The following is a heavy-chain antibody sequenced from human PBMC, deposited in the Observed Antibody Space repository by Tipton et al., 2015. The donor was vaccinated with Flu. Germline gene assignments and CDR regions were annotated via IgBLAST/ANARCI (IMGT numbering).Heavy chain of an antibody. CDR1: GGSFSGYY. CDR3: ARVGVVTPFDY. CDR2: IYYSGST. V-gene: IGHV4-34*01. D-gene: IGHD4-23*01. J-gene: IGHJ4*02. Sequence: TLSLTCAVYGGSFSGYYWSWIRQPPGKGLEWIGSIYYSGSTYYNPSLKSRVTISVDTSKNQFSLKLSSMTAADTAVYYCARVGVVTPFDYWGQGTLVTVSS.